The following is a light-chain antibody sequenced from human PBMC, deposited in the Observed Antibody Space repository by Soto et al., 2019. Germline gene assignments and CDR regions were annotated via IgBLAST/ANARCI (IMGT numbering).Light chain of an antibody. J-gene: IGLJ1*01. CDR3: GSWDSSLTYV. V-gene: IGLV2-14*02. Sequence: QSALTQPASVSGSPGQSITISCSGTTSDVGGYNLVSWYQQHTAKAPKLLIYEGTQRPSGIPDRFSGSQSGTSATLGITGLQTGDEAVYYCGSWDSSLTYVFGTGTKVTVL. CDR2: EGT. CDR1: TSDVGGYNL.